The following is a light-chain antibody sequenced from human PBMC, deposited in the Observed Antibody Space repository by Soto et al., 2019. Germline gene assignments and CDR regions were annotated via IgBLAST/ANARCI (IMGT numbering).Light chain of an antibody. Sequence: DVQMTQSPSSLSASVGDRVTITCRASQSVSIYLNWYQQKPGKAPNLLISAASSLQNGVPSRFRGSGSGTDFTLTISGLQPEDFATYYCQQSYSTPPWTFGQGTRLEIK. CDR3: QQSYSTPPWT. CDR1: QSVSIY. V-gene: IGKV1-39*01. CDR2: AAS. J-gene: IGKJ5*01.